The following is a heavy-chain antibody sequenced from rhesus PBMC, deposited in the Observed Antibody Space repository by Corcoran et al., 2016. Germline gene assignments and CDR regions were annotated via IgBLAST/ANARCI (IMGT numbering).Heavy chain of an antibody. D-gene: IGHD3-40*01. V-gene: IGHV4-73*01. CDR1: GGSISGYDY. CDR3: ARDRSSRFDV. CDR2: IYGISAST. J-gene: IGHJ5-1*01. Sequence: QVKLQQWGEGLAKPSETLSLTCAVYGGSISGYDYWSWHRQPPGKGLEWIGYIYGISASTNYTPSLKNRVTISKDTSKTQFSLKLSSVTAADTAVYYCARDRSSRFDVWGPGVLVTVSS.